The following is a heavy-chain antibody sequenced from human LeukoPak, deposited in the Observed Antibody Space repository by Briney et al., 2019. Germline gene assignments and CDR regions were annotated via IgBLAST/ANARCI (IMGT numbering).Heavy chain of an antibody. CDR1: GFTFSNYW. Sequence: QSGGSLRLSCAASGFTFSNYWMSWVRQAPGKGLEGVGNIKEDGSEKYYVDSVKGRFTISRDNARNSLYLQMNSLRAEDTAVYYCASGRQLGYWGQGTLVTVSS. CDR3: ASGRQLGY. D-gene: IGHD6-13*01. CDR2: IKEDGSEK. J-gene: IGHJ4*02. V-gene: IGHV3-7*01.